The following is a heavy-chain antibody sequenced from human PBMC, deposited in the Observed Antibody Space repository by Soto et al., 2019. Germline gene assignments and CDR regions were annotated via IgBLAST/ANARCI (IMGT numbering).Heavy chain of an antibody. V-gene: IGHV1-69*13. CDR1: GGTFSSYA. J-gene: IGHJ4*02. CDR2: IIPIFGTA. D-gene: IGHD3-22*01. CDR3: ASENYYDSSGYPHFDY. Sequence: SVKFSCKASGGTFSSYAISWVRQAPGQGLEWMGGIIPIFGTANYAQKFQGRVTITADESTSTAYMELSSLRSEDTAVYYCASENYYDSSGYPHFDYWGQGTLVTVSS.